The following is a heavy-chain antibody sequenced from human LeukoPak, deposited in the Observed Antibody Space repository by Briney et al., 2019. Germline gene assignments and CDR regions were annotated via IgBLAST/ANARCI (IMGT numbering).Heavy chain of an antibody. V-gene: IGHV3-30-3*01. CDR1: GFTFSSYA. J-gene: IGHJ4*02. Sequence: GGSLRLSCAASGFTFSSYAMHWVRQAPGKGLEWVAVISYDGSSKYYADSVKGRFTISRDNSKNTLYLQMNSLRAEDTAVYYCARVTWSSRFDYWGQGTLVTVSS. CDR3: ARVTWSSRFDY. D-gene: IGHD6-13*01. CDR2: ISYDGSSK.